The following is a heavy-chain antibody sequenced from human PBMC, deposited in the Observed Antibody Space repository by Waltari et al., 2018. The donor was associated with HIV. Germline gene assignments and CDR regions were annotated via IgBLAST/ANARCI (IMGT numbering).Heavy chain of an antibody. Sequence: QVQLPESGPGLVKPSETLSLTCNVSGDSITNFYWSWIRLSPEKALEWIGYIKDSGSTNYNPSLRSRVTISRDVSRNQYSLTMTSVTAADTAVYYCARHLSVRAVFDYWGQGTLVAVSS. CDR2: IKDSGST. J-gene: IGHJ4*02. D-gene: IGHD1-1*01. CDR3: ARHLSVRAVFDY. CDR1: GDSITNFY. V-gene: IGHV4-59*08.